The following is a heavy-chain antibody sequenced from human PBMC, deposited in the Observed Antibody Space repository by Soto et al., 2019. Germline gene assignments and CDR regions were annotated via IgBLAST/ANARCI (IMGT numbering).Heavy chain of an antibody. CDR1: GFSLSPGGVG. Sequence: KESGPTLVKPTQTLTLTCTFSGFSLSPGGVGVGWIRQPPGKALEWLALIYWDDDKRYSPSLKSRLTITKDTSKNQVVLTMTNMDPVDTATYYCAHQTVTYYDFWSGYYGWFDPWGQGTLVTVSS. D-gene: IGHD3-3*01. J-gene: IGHJ5*02. V-gene: IGHV2-5*02. CDR3: AHQTVTYYDFWSGYYGWFDP. CDR2: IYWDDDK.